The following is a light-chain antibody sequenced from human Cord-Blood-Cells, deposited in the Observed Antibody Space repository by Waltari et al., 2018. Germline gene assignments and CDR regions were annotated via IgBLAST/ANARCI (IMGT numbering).Light chain of an antibody. CDR2: EGS. CDR3: SSYTSSSLVV. J-gene: IGLJ2*01. Sequence: QSALTQPASVSGSPGQSITISCTGTSSDVGSYNLVSWYQQHPGKAPKLMIYEGSKRPSGVSNRFSGSKSGNTASLTISGLQAEDEADYYCSSYTSSSLVVFGGGTKLTVL. CDR1: SSDVGSYNL. V-gene: IGLV2-14*02.